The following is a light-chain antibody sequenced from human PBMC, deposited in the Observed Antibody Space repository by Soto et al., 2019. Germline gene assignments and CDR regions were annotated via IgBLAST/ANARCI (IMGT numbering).Light chain of an antibody. Sequence: EIVLTQSPGTLSLSPGERATLSCRARQSVSGSYLAWYQQKPGQSPRLLIYDASSRATGIPDRFSGSGSGTDFTLTISRLAPEDFALYYCQQYATRPWTFGQGTKVESK. J-gene: IGKJ1*01. CDR1: QSVSGSY. CDR3: QQYATRPWT. CDR2: DAS. V-gene: IGKV3-20*01.